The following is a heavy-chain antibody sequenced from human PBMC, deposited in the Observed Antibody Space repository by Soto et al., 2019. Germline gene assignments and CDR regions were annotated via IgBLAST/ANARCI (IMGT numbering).Heavy chain of an antibody. V-gene: IGHV4-59*01. CDR2: IYYSAKT. CDR3: ARVASREAFDV. CDR1: GGAMTSYY. J-gene: IGHJ3*01. Sequence: QVQLQESGPGLVRPPETLSLTCTVSGGAMTSYYWGWIRKPPGKGLEWIGQIYYSAKTYATPSLRGRLPMSIDPSKTQFSLKLSSVAAADTALYYCARVASREAFDVWGQGTMVSVSS.